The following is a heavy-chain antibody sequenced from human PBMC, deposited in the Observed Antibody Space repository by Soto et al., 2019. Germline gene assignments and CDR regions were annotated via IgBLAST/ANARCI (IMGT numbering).Heavy chain of an antibody. J-gene: IGHJ4*02. D-gene: IGHD2-15*01. Sequence: EVQLVESGGGLVQPGGSLRLSCAASGFTFSSYWMHWVRQAPGKGLVWVSRINSDGSTTSYADSVKGRFTISRDNAKNPLYLQMHSLRAEATAVYYGAREPFYCSVGSCYSGEGEYWGQGNLVTVSS. CDR3: AREPFYCSVGSCYSGEGEY. V-gene: IGHV3-74*01. CDR1: GFTFSSYW. CDR2: INSDGSTT.